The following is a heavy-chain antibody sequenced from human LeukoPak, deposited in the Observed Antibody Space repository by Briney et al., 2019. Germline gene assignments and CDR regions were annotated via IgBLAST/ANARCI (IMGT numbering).Heavy chain of an antibody. V-gene: IGHV4-59*08. CDR1: GGSISSYY. CDR3: ARGTITTVTDS. D-gene: IGHD4-17*01. CDR2: IYYSGST. Sequence: SETLSLTCTVSGGSISSYYWSWIRQPPGKGLEWIGYIYYSGSTNYNPSLKSRVTISVDTSKNQFSLKLSSVTVADTAVYYCARGTITTVTDSWGPGTLVTVSS. J-gene: IGHJ4*02.